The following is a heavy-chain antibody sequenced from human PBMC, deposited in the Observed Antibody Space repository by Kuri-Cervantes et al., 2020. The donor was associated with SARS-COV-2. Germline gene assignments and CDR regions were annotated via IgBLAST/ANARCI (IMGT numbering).Heavy chain of an antibody. CDR2: IYTSGST. V-gene: IGHV4-61*09. D-gene: IGHD3-10*01. J-gene: IGHJ5*02. CDR1: GGSISSGSYY. CDR3: ARQPLDQVLWVGAYWFDP. Sequence: SETLSLTCTVSGGSISSGSYYWSWIRQPAGKGLEWIGHIYTSGSTNYNPSLKSRVTISVDTSKNQFSLKLSSVTAADTAIYYCARQPLDQVLWVGAYWFDPWGQGTLVTVSS.